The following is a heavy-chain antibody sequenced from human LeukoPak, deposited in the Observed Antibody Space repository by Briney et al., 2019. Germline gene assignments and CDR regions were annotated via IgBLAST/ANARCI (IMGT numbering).Heavy chain of an antibody. CDR3: ARDWRDGYNHYFDN. CDR2: ISAYNDNT. CDR1: GYTFTSYG. D-gene: IGHD5-24*01. V-gene: IGHV1-18*01. Sequence: GAPVKVSYQASGYTFTSYGISWVRQAPGQGLEWMGWISAYNDNTNYAQKLQGRVTMTTDTSTSTAYMELRSLRSDDTAVYYCARDWRDGYNHYFDNWGQGTLVTVSS. J-gene: IGHJ4*02.